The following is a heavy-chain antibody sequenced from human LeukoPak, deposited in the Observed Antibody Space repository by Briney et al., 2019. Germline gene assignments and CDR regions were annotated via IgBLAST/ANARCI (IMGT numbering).Heavy chain of an antibody. Sequence: GGSLRLSCAASGFTFSNFLMTWVRQAPGKGPEWVSAISGSGGDTYYADSVKGRFTISIDNSKNTLYLQMNSLRAEDTAAYYCAKKGANTGDFAYWGQGTLVTVSS. D-gene: IGHD1-26*01. CDR1: GFTFSNFL. J-gene: IGHJ4*02. CDR3: AKKGANTGDFAY. V-gene: IGHV3-23*01. CDR2: ISGSGGDT.